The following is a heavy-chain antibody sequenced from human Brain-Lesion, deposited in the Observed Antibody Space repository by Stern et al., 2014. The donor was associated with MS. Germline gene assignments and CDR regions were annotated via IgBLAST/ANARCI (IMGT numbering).Heavy chain of an antibody. CDR3: ARRGDSSSSGFDY. J-gene: IGHJ4*02. D-gene: IGHD6-6*01. V-gene: IGHV5-51*01. CDR2: IWPGDSDT. Sequence: VQLVQSVAEVKKPGESLKISCKGSGYRFTSNWIGWVRQMPGKGLEWMGFIWPGDSDTRYSPSFQGQVTISADKSISTAYLQWSSLQASDTAMYYCARRGDSSSSGFDYWGQGTLVIVSS. CDR1: GYRFTSNW.